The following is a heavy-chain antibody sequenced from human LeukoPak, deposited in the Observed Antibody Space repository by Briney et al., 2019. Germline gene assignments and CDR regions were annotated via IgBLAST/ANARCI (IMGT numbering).Heavy chain of an antibody. CDR1: GYTFTGYY. CDR3: ARDPVYYYDSSGYPFDY. Sequence: GASVKVSCKASGYTFTGYYMHWVRQAPGQGLEWMGRINPNSGGTNYAQKFQGRVTMTRDTPISTAYMELSRLRSDDTAVYYCARDPVYYYDSSGYPFDYWGQGTLVTVSS. V-gene: IGHV1-2*06. D-gene: IGHD3-22*01. CDR2: INPNSGGT. J-gene: IGHJ4*02.